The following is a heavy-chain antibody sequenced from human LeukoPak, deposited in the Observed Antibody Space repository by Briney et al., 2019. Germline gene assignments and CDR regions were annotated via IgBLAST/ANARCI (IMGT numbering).Heavy chain of an antibody. CDR3: VTNDVGLHTGLGY. D-gene: IGHD1-26*01. J-gene: IGHJ4*02. CDR1: GYTFTDYL. Sequence: ASVKVSCKASGYTFTDYLLHWVRQAPGQGLEWTGWIDTKSGATKFAQKFQARVTMTSDTSITIAYMDLSSLTSDDTAVYYCVTNDVGLHTGLGYWGQGTLVTVSS. V-gene: IGHV1-2*02. CDR2: IDTKSGAT.